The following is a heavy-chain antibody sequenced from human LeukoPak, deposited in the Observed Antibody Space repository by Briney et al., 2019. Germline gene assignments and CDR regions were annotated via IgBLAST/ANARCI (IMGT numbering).Heavy chain of an antibody. J-gene: IGHJ4*02. V-gene: IGHV1-18*01. Sequence: GASVKVSCTASGYTFTSYGISWVRQAPGQGLEWMGWISAYNGNTNYAQKLHGRVTMTTDTSTGTVNRELRSLRSDDTAVYYCARVDGYSGYGETFDYWGQGTLVTVSS. CDR3: ARVDGYSGYGETFDY. D-gene: IGHD5-12*01. CDR2: ISAYNGNT. CDR1: GYTFTSYG.